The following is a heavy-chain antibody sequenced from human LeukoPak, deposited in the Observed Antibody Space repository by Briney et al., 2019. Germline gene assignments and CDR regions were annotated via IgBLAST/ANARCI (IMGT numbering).Heavy chain of an antibody. CDR3: ARDRLLNYMDV. CDR2: ISWNSGSV. CDR1: GFTFDDYA. J-gene: IGHJ6*03. Sequence: GRSLRLSCAASGFTFDDYAMHWVRQAPGKGLEWVSGISWNSGSVGYADSVKGRFTISRDNAKNSLYLQMNSLRAEDTAVYYCARDRLLNYMDVWGKGTTVTVSS. V-gene: IGHV3-9*01.